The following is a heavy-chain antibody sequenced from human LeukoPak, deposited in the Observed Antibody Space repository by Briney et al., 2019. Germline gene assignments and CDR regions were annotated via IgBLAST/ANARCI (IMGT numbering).Heavy chain of an antibody. CDR1: GYTFTSYG. CDR3: ARGGRWELPRPYAFDI. J-gene: IGHJ3*02. V-gene: IGHV1-18*01. D-gene: IGHD1-26*01. Sequence: ASVKVSCKASGYTFTSYGISWVRQAPGQGLEWMGWISAYNAHTNYAQKLQGRVTITTDTSTSTAYMELRSLRSDDTAVYYCARGGRWELPRPYAFDIWGQGTMVTVSS. CDR2: ISAYNAHT.